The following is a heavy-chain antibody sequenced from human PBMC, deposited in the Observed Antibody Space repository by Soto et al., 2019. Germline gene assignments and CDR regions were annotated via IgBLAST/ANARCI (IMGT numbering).Heavy chain of an antibody. Sequence: EESLTLSCTGSGYSFTSYWIGWVRQMPGKGLEWMGIIYPGDSYTNYSPSFQGHVTISADKSISTAYLQWSSLKASDTAMYYCARLRYFDYYGMDVWGQGTTVTVSS. CDR2: IYPGDSYT. J-gene: IGHJ6*02. CDR3: ARLRYFDYYGMDV. D-gene: IGHD3-9*01. CDR1: GYSFTSYW. V-gene: IGHV5-10-1*01.